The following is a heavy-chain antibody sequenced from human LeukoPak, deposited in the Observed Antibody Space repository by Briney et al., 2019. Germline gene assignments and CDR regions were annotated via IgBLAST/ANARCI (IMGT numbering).Heavy chain of an antibody. Sequence: SETLSLTCTVSGGSISSYYWSWIRQPPGEGLEWIGYIYYSGSTNYNASLKSRVTISVDTSKNQFSLKLTSVTAADTAVYYCAALGYYGMDVWGQGTTVTVSS. CDR3: AALGYYGMDV. J-gene: IGHJ6*02. V-gene: IGHV4-59*01. CDR1: GGSISSYY. CDR2: IYYSGST.